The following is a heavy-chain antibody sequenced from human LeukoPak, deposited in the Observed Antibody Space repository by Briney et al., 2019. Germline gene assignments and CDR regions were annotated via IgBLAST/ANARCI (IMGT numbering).Heavy chain of an antibody. CDR3: ATGIYADYFDY. CDR2: IYPGDSDT. V-gene: IGHV5-51*01. D-gene: IGHD3-16*01. Sequence: GESLKISCKGSGYSYTSYWIGWVRQVPGKGLEWMGIIYPGDSDTRYSPSFQGQVTISADKSISTAYLQWSSLKASDTAMYYYATGIYADYFDYWGQGTLVSVSS. CDR1: GYSYTSYW. J-gene: IGHJ4*02.